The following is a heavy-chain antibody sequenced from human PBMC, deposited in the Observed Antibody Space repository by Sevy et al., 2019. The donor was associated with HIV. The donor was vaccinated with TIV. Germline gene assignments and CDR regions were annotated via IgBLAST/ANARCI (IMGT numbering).Heavy chain of an antibody. J-gene: IGHJ6*02. V-gene: IGHV3-30*18. CDR3: SKGPHSTTSNPGEYYYYYGMDV. D-gene: IGHD2-2*01. CDR2: ISYDGSNK. CDR1: GFTFSNYG. Sequence: GGSLRLSCAASGFTFSNYGMHWVRQAPGKGLEWVALISYDGSNKYYADSVKGRFTISRDNSKNTLYLQMSSLRAEDTAVYYCSKGPHSTTSNPGEYYYYYGMDVSGQGTTVTVSS.